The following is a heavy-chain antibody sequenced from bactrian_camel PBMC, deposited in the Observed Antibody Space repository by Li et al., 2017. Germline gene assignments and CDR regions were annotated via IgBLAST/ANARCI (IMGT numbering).Heavy chain of an antibody. CDR3: VRDLGTTGWYFDN. V-gene: IGHV3S5*01. CDR2: IVSDGSKT. CDR1: GFTLNANY. D-gene: IGHD5*01. Sequence: HVQLVESGGGLVQPGGSLRLSCAASGFTLNANYVAWVRQAPGKGLGWVSCIVSDGSKTAYADSVKGRFTISRDNAKNTVYPQINSVKPEDTAVYYCVRDLGTTGWYFDNWGQGTQVTVS. J-gene: IGHJ6*01.